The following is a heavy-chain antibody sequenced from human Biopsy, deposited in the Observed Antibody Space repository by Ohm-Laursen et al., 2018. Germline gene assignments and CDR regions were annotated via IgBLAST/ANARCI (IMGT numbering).Heavy chain of an antibody. J-gene: IGHJ6*02. CDR2: INHRGSA. CDR1: GGSFSGYY. CDR3: ARALDYYDPYYYYAMDV. V-gene: IGHV4-34*01. Sequence: GTLSLTCPVYGGSFSGYYWTWIRQPPGKGLDWIGEINHRGSASYNPSLKSRITVLVDTSKNQFSLKLRSVSAADTAVYFCARALDYYDPYYYYAMDVWGQGTSVTVSS. D-gene: IGHD3-16*01.